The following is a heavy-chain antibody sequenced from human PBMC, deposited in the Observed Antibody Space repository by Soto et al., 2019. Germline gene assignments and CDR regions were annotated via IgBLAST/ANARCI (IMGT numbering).Heavy chain of an antibody. CDR3: ARTGHSGSYDY. CDR1: GYTFTNYG. Sequence: ASVKVSCKASGYTFTNYGIHWVRQAPGQRLEWMGWINAGNGDTKYSENFQGRVTITRDTSASTVYLDLSSMSSEDTAFYYCARTGHSGSYDYWGQGTLVTVSS. J-gene: IGHJ4*02. D-gene: IGHD3-22*01. V-gene: IGHV1-3*01. CDR2: INAGNGDT.